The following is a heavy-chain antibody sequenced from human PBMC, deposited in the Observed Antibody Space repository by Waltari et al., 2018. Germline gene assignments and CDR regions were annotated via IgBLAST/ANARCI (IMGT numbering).Heavy chain of an antibody. Sequence: QVQLVESGGGVVQPGRSLRLSCAASGFTFSSYGMHWVRQAPGKGLEWVAVIWYDGSNKYYADSGKGRFTISRDNSKNTLYLQMNSLRAEDTAVYYCATWSGSYRLFDYWGQGTLVTVSS. CDR3: ATWSGSYRLFDY. J-gene: IGHJ4*02. D-gene: IGHD1-26*01. V-gene: IGHV3-33*01. CDR2: IWYDGSNK. CDR1: GFTFSSYG.